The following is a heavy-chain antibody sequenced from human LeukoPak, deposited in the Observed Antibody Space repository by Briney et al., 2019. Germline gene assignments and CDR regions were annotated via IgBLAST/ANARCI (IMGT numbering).Heavy chain of an antibody. J-gene: IGHJ4*02. Sequence: PSETLSLTCTVSGGSISSSSYYWGWIRQPPGKGLEWIGSIYYSGSTYYNPSLKSRVTISVDTSKNQFSLTLSSVTAADTAVYYCARIDSSSLDYWGQGTLVTVSS. CDR2: IYYSGST. CDR1: GGSISSSSYY. CDR3: ARIDSSSLDY. D-gene: IGHD6-13*01. V-gene: IGHV4-39*01.